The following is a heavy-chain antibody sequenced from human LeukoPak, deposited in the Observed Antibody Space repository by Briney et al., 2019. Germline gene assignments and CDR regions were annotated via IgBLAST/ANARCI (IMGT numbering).Heavy chain of an antibody. J-gene: IGHJ4*02. D-gene: IGHD5-18*01. CDR3: VKVSGYSYGFFDY. Sequence: GRSLRLSCVASGFTFDDSAMHWVRQAPGKGLEWVSGISWNSGDIGYADSVKGRFTISRDNAKNSLYLQMTSLRAEDTALYYCVKVSGYSYGFFDYWGQGILVTVSS. CDR1: GFTFDDSA. V-gene: IGHV3-9*01. CDR2: ISWNSGDI.